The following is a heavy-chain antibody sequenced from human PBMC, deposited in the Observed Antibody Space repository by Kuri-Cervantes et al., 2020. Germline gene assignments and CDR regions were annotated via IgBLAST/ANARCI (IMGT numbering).Heavy chain of an antibody. CDR1: GFTFSSYA. V-gene: IGHV3-30-3*01. Sequence: GGSLRLSCAASGFTFSSYAVHWVRQAPGKGLEWVAVISYDGSNKYYADSVKGRFTISRDNSKSTFYLQMNTLRPDDMAVYYCAAGGFMYQGLDYWGQGTLVTVSS. D-gene: IGHD3-16*01. J-gene: IGHJ4*02. CDR2: ISYDGSNK. CDR3: AAGGFMYQGLDY.